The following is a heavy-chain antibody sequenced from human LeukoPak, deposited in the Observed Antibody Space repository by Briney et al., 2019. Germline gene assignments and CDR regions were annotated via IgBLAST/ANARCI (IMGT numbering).Heavy chain of an antibody. CDR2: ISSSSSYI. Sequence: PGGSLRLSCAASGFTFSSYSMNWVRQAPGKGLDWVSSISSSSSYIYYADSVKGRFTISRDNAKNSLYLQMNSLRAEDTAVYYYARGASLFAGYYDSSGYYYVWGQGTLVTVSS. V-gene: IGHV3-21*01. J-gene: IGHJ4*02. CDR3: ARGASLFAGYYDSSGYYYV. D-gene: IGHD3-22*01. CDR1: GFTFSSYS.